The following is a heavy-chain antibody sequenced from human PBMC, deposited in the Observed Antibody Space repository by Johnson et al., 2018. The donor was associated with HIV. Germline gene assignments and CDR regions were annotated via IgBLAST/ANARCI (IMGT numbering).Heavy chain of an antibody. V-gene: IGHV3-30-3*01. CDR3: ARGDRDGYKLRDDAFDI. CDR1: GFTFSSYA. J-gene: IGHJ3*02. Sequence: QVQLVESGGGVVQPGRSLRLSCAASGFTFSSYAMHWVRQAPGKGLEWVAVISYDGSNKYYADSVKGRFTLSRDNSKNTLYLQMNSLRAEDTAVYYCARGDRDGYKLRDDAFDIWGQGTMVTVSS. D-gene: IGHD5-24*01. CDR2: ISYDGSNK.